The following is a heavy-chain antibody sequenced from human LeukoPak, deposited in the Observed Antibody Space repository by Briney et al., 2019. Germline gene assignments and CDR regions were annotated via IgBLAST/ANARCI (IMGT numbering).Heavy chain of an antibody. Sequence: SETLSLTCTVSGGSISSGSYYWSWIRQPAGKGLERIGRIYTSGSTNYNPSLKSRVTISVDTSKNQFSLKLSSVTAADTAVYYCARVGLHSSSWYGYEYNWFDPWGQGTLVTVSS. CDR2: IYTSGST. J-gene: IGHJ5*02. D-gene: IGHD6-13*01. V-gene: IGHV4-61*02. CDR3: ARVGLHSSSWYGYEYNWFDP. CDR1: GGSISSGSYY.